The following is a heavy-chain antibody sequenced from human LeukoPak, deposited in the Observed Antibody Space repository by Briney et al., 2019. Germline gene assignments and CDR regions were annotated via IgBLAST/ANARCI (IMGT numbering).Heavy chain of an antibody. CDR1: EFSVGSNY. CDR3: AKGSNSWPSLFDY. CDR2: IYSGGST. J-gene: IGHJ4*02. D-gene: IGHD6-13*01. Sequence: HPGGSLRLSCAASEFSVGSNYMTWVRQAPGKGLEWVSLIYSGGSTYYADSVKGRFAISRDNSKNSLYLQMNSLRTENTALYYCAKGSNSWPSLFDYWGQGTLVTVSS. V-gene: IGHV3-53*05.